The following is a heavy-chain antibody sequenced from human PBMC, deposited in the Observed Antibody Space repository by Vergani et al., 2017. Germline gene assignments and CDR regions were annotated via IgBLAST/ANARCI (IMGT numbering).Heavy chain of an antibody. V-gene: IGHV3-53*02. CDR1: GFTVSSNY. D-gene: IGHD3-10*02. CDR3: ARDYVGDAFDM. CDR2: IYSGGST. J-gene: IGHJ3*02. Sequence: EVQLVETGGGLIQPGGSLRLSCAASGFTVSSNYMSWVRQAPGKGLEWVSVIYSGGSTYYADSVKGRFTISRDNSKNTLYLQMNSLRAEDTAVYYCARDYVGDAFDMGGQGTMGTVSS.